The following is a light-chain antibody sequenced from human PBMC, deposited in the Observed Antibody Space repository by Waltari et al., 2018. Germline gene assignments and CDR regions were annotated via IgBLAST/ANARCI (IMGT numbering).Light chain of an antibody. CDR2: TAS. V-gene: IGKV1-16*02. J-gene: IGKJ1*01. CDR3: QQYSGYPRT. Sequence: IQMTPSPPSFSDSVCVRVSITCRASQGISSHLAWFQQKPGKAPKSLIYTASSLQRGVPSKFSGSGSGTEFTLTISSLQPEDFATYYCQQYSGYPRTFGQGTRVEIK. CDR1: QGISSH.